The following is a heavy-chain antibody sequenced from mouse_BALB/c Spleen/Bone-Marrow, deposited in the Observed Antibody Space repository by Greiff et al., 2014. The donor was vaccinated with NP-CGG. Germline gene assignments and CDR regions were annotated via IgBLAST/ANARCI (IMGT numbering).Heavy chain of an antibody. V-gene: IGHV5-9-1*01. J-gene: IGHJ4*01. CDR3: ASLVRGAMDY. Sequence: EVMLVESGGGLVKPGGSLKLSCAASGFTFSSYAMSWVRQTPEKRLEWVATISSGGSYTYYPDSVKGRFTISRDNAKNTLYLQMSSLRSEDTAMYYCASLVRGAMDYWGQGTSVTVSS. CDR2: ISSGGSYT. CDR1: GFTFSSYA.